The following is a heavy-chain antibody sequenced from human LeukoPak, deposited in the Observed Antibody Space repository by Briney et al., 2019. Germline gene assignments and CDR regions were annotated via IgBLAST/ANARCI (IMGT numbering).Heavy chain of an antibody. V-gene: IGHV1-46*01. Sequence: GASVKVSCKASGYTFTSYYMHWVRQAPGQRLEWMGIINPSGGSTSYAQKFQGRVTMTRDTSTSTVYMELSSLRSEDTAVYYCARALSLLLWFGEFGYWGQGTLVTVSS. D-gene: IGHD3-10*01. CDR1: GYTFTSYY. CDR3: ARALSLLLWFGEFGY. J-gene: IGHJ4*02. CDR2: INPSGGST.